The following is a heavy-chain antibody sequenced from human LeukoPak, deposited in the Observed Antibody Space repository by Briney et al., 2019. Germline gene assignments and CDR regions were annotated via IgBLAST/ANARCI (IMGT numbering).Heavy chain of an antibody. CDR2: INSDGSGT. J-gene: IGHJ4*02. CDR1: GFTFSSYW. CDR3: ARETAAGLGF. V-gene: IGHV3-74*01. D-gene: IGHD6-13*01. Sequence: GGSLGLSCAASGFTFSSYWMHWVRQAPEKGLVWVSRINSDGSGTGCADSVKGRFTISRDNARNTLYLQMNSLRAEDTAVYYCARETAAGLGFWGQGTLVTVSS.